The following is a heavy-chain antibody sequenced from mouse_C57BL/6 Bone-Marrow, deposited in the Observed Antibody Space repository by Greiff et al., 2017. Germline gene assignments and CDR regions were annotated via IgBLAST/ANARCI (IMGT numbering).Heavy chain of an antibody. J-gene: IGHJ4*01. CDR3: VEWLLHG. V-gene: IGHV14-2*01. CDR2: IDPEDGET. D-gene: IGHD2-3*01. CDR1: GFNIKDYY. Sequence: EVQLQESGAELVKPGASVKLSCTASGFNIKDYYMHWVKQRTEQGLEWIGRIDPEDGETKSAPKFQGKGTITADTSSNTSYLQLSSLTSEDTAVYCYVEWLLHGGGQGTSVTVSS.